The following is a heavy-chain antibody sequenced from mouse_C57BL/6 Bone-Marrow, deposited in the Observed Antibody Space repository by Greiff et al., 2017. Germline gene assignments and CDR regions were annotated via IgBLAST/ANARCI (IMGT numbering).Heavy chain of an antibody. Sequence: QVHVKQSGPGLVQPSQSLSITCTVSGFSLTSYGVHWVRQSPGTGLEWMGVIWRGGSTASNAAFMSRLGIPTDNSKSQVFFKRNSLQADVTAIYYCAKNGGGDYDWYFDVWGTGTTVTVSS. J-gene: IGHJ1*03. CDR2: IWRGGST. CDR1: GFSLTSYG. CDR3: AKNGGGDYDWYFDV. V-gene: IGHV2-5*01. D-gene: IGHD1-1*02.